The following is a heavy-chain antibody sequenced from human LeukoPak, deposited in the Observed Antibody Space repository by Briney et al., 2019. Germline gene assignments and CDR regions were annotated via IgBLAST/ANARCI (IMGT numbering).Heavy chain of an antibody. CDR1: GGSITSGNNY. Sequence: PSETLSLTCTVSGGSITSGNNYWDWIRQSPGKGLEWIGFIYSGGRTNYNPFLRSRVVISADASKNQISLRVESMTAADTAVYYYVKAPAVAGSYGWFDPWGQGTLVTVSS. CDR2: IYSGGRT. J-gene: IGHJ5*02. D-gene: IGHD5-18*01. V-gene: IGHV4-30-4*03. CDR3: VKAPAVAGSYGWFDP.